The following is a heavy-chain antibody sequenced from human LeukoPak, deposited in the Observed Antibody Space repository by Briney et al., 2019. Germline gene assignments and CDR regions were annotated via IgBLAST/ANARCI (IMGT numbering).Heavy chain of an antibody. Sequence: GASVKVSCKAFGYTFTSNYMHWVRQAPGQGPEWMGVISPSGGSTTYAQKFQGRVTLTRDMSTSTVYMELSSLRSEDTAVYYCARAIEMATNDAFDIWGQGTMVTVSS. CDR3: ARAIEMATNDAFDI. D-gene: IGHD5-24*01. V-gene: IGHV1-46*01. J-gene: IGHJ3*02. CDR2: ISPSGGST. CDR1: GYTFTSNY.